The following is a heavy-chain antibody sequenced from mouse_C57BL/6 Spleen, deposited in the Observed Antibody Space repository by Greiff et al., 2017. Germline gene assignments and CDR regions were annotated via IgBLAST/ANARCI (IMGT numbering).Heavy chain of an antibody. CDR2: ISYDGSN. CDR3: ARDENWDGDYFDY. J-gene: IGHJ2*01. Sequence: EVKLQESGPGLVKPSQSLSLTCSVTGYSITSGYYWNWIRQFPGNKLEWMGYISYDGSNNYNPSLKNRISITRDTSKNQFFLKLNSVTTEDTATYYCARDENWDGDYFDYWGQGTTLTVSS. V-gene: IGHV3-6*01. CDR1: GYSITSGYY. D-gene: IGHD4-1*01.